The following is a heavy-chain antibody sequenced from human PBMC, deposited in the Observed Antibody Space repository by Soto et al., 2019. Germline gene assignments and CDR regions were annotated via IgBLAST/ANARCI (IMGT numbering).Heavy chain of an antibody. V-gene: IGHV3-73*01. CDR2: IGSKTAGYAT. CDR3: TRVCSGGTCYFDP. CDR1: GFTFSGAS. D-gene: IGHD2-15*01. Sequence: PGGSLRLSCGASGFTFSGASMHWVRQAPGKGLEWVGRIGSKTAGYATAYAESVKGRFTISRDDSKNTTYLQMNSLKTEDTALYFCTRVCSGGTCYFDPWGQGT. J-gene: IGHJ5*02.